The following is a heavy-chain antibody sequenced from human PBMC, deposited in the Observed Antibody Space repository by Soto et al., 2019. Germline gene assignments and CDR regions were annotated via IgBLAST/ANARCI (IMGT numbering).Heavy chain of an antibody. CDR3: ARDDYGEPPPDYDYYGIDD. V-gene: IGHV3-21*01. J-gene: IGHJ6*02. CDR1: GFTFSSYS. D-gene: IGHD4-17*01. Sequence: GGSVRLSXAASGFTFSSYSMNWVRQAPGKGLEWVSSISSISSYIYYADSVKGRFTISRDNAKNSLYLHMNSLRAEDTAVYYCARDDYGEPPPDYDYYGIDDWGHRSTATRLL. CDR2: ISSISSYI.